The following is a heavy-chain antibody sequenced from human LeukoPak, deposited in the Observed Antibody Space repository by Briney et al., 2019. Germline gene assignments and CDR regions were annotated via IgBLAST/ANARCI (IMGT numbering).Heavy chain of an antibody. CDR2: INPNSGGT. V-gene: IGHV1-2*02. D-gene: IGHD3-22*01. CDR1: GYTFTGYY. J-gene: IGHJ4*02. CDR3: ARVLSPYDSSGYLAY. Sequence: ASVKVSCKASGYTFTGYYMHWVRQAPGQGLEWMGWINPNSGGTNHAQKFQGRVTMTRDTSISTAYMELSRLRSDDTAVYYCARVLSPYDSSGYLAYWGQGTLVTVSS.